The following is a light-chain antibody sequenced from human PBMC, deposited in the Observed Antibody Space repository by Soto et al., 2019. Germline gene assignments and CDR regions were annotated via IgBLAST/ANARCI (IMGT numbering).Light chain of an antibody. Sequence: QSVLTQPPSVSGAPGQRVTISCTGNSSNIGADDDVHWYQQLPGTAPKLLIYGNNNRPSGVPDRFSGSKSGTSASLAITGLQAEDEADYYCQSYDSSLSAPYVFGTGTQLTVL. J-gene: IGLJ1*01. CDR2: GNN. CDR1: SSNIGADDD. V-gene: IGLV1-40*01. CDR3: QSYDSSLSAPYV.